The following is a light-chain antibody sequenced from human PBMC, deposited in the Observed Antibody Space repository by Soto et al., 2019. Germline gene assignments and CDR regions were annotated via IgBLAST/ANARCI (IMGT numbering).Light chain of an antibody. Sequence: DIQMTQSPSSLSASVGDRVTITCRASQSISSYLNWYQQKPGKAPKLLIYAASSLQRGVPSRFSGSGSGTDFTLTISRLQPEDFATYYCQQSDSTPLTFGPGTKVDI. CDR1: QSISSY. V-gene: IGKV1-39*01. J-gene: IGKJ3*01. CDR2: AAS. CDR3: QQSDSTPLT.